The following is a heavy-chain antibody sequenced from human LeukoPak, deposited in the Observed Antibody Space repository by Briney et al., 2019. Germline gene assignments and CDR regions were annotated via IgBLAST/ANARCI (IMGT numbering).Heavy chain of an antibody. CDR2: IIPILGIA. CDR1: RGTFSSYA. J-gene: IGHJ4*02. D-gene: IGHD6-19*01. Sequence: SVKVSCKASRGTFSSYAISWVRQAPGQGLEWMGRIIPILGIANYAQKFQGRVTITADKSTSTAYMELSSLRSEDTAVYYCARPPTIYSSGWYEHTSWGQGTLVTVSS. V-gene: IGHV1-69*04. CDR3: ARPPTIYSSGWYEHTS.